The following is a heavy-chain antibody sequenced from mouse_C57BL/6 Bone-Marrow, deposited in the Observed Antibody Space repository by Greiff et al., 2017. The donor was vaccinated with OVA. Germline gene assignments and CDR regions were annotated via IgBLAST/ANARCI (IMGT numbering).Heavy chain of an antibody. J-gene: IGHJ1*03. D-gene: IGHD1-1*02. CDR2: IDPENGDT. V-gene: IGHV14-4*01. CDR1: GFNIKDDY. Sequence: EVQLQQSGAELVRPGASVKLSCTASGFNIKDDYMHWVKQRPEQGLEWIGWIDPENGDTEYASKFQGKATITADTSSNTAYLQLSSLTSEDTAVYYCTTRALVGSQWYFDVWGTGTTVTVSS. CDR3: TTRALVGSQWYFDV.